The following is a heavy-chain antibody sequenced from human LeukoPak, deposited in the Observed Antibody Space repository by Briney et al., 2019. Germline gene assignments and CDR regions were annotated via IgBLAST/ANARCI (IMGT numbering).Heavy chain of an antibody. J-gene: IGHJ4*02. V-gene: IGHV1-69*13. CDR3: ATHRPWMGYGAIRHNTQFDY. CDR1: GGTFSSYA. D-gene: IGHD4/OR15-4a*01. Sequence: ASVKVSCKASGGTFSSYAISWVRQAPGQGLEWMGGIIPIFGTANYAQKFQGRVTITADESTSTAYMELSSLRSEDTAVYYCATHRPWMGYGAIRHNTQFDYWGQGTLVTVSS. CDR2: IIPIFGTA.